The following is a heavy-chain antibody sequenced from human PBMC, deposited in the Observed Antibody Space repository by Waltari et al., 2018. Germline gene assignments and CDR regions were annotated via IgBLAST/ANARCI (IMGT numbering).Heavy chain of an antibody. V-gene: IGHV3-23*01. CDR2: ITASGGTR. CDR1: GFSFRNYV. CDR3: VKGGSVVRDYPAGGLDV. J-gene: IGHJ6*02. D-gene: IGHD3-10*01. Sequence: EAQLLESGGGLVDRGGSLTLSCAASGFSFRNYVMTWVREAPGEGLKSVSSITASGGTRYYADSVKGLFSVSRDNSKNTLRLQMNSLTAEDTAVYFCVKGGSVVRDYPAGGLDVWGPGTTVTVSS.